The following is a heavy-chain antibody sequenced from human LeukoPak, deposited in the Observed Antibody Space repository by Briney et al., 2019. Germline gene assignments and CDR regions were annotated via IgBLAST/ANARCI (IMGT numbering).Heavy chain of an antibody. CDR3: ARRGPYSGYDYDY. Sequence: SETLSLTCTVSGGSISSYYWSWIRQPPGKGLEWIGHIYYSGSTNYNPSLKSRVTISVDTSKNQFSLKLSSVTAADTAVYYCARRGPYSGYDYDYWGQGTLVTVSS. J-gene: IGHJ4*02. V-gene: IGHV4-59*01. D-gene: IGHD5-12*01. CDR2: IYYSGST. CDR1: GGSISSYY.